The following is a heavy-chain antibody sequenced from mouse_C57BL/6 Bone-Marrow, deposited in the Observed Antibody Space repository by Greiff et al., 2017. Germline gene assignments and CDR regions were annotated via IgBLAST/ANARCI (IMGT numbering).Heavy chain of an antibody. D-gene: IGHD5-1*01. CDR3: ARRGRTSDMDY. V-gene: IGHV5-6*02. CDR2: ISSGGSYT. CDR1: GFTFSSYG. Sequence: EVKLVESGGDLVKPGGSLKLSCAASGFTFSSYGMSWVRQTPDKRLEWVATISSGGSYTYYPDSVKGRFTITRDKAKNTLYLHMSSLKSEDTAMYYCARRGRTSDMDYWGQGTSVTVSS. J-gene: IGHJ4*01.